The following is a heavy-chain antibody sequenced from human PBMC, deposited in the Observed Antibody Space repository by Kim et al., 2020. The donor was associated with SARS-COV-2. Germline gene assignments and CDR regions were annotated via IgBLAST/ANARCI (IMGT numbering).Heavy chain of an antibody. J-gene: IGHJ4*02. CDR3: STGYFFDY. CDR2: LGTA. Sequence: LGTANYAKKCQGRVPITADESTSAAYMGLSSLRSEDTAVYYCSTGYFFDYWGQGTLVTVSS. V-gene: IGHV1-69*01. D-gene: IGHD3-9*01.